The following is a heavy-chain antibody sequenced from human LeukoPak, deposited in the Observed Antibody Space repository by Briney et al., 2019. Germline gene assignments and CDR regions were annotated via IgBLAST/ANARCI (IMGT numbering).Heavy chain of an antibody. J-gene: IGHJ4*02. D-gene: IGHD6-19*01. Sequence: GGSLRLSCAASGFTFSSYAMSWVRQAPGKGLEWVSAISGSGDSTYYGDSVKGRFTISRDNSKNTLYLQMNSLRAEDTAVYFCAREGYTNGWYRNWGQGTLVTVSS. CDR3: AREGYTNGWYRN. V-gene: IGHV3-23*01. CDR1: GFTFSSYA. CDR2: ISGSGDST.